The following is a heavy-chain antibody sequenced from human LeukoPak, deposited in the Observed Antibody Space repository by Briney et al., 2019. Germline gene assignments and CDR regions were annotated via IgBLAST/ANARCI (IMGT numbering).Heavy chain of an antibody. CDR1: GYSISSGYY. V-gene: IGHV4-38-2*02. CDR3: ARERSGHGSGTFQH. Sequence: SETLSLTCTVSGYSISSGYYWGWIRQPPGKGLEWIGSIYHSGSTYYNPSLKSRVTISVDTSKNQFSLKLSSVTAADTAVYYCARERSGHGSGTFQHWGQGTLVTVSS. CDR2: IYHSGST. J-gene: IGHJ1*01. D-gene: IGHD1-26*01.